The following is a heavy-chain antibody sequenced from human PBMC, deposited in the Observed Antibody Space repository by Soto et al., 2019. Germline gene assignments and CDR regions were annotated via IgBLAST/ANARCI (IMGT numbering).Heavy chain of an antibody. Sequence: PGGSLRLSCAASGFTFSSYAMKWVRQAPGKGLEWVSLIGESGTPTYYADSVKGRFTISRDNSGNTLFLEMYSLRAEDTAVYYCARDSRNYYYGMDVWGQGTTVTVSS. CDR2: IGESGTPT. CDR1: GFTFSSYA. V-gene: IGHV3-23*01. J-gene: IGHJ6*02. CDR3: ARDSRNYYYGMDV.